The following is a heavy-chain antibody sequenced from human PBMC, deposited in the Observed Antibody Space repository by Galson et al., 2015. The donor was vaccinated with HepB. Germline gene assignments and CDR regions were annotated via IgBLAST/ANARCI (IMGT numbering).Heavy chain of an antibody. V-gene: IGHV2-5*02. Sequence: PALVKPTQTLTLTCTVSGFSLSTSGVGVGWIRQSPGKALEWLETIYWDDDKRYSSSLKSRLTITKDTSKNQVVLTMTNMDPVDTATYYCAQRTVTYDAFNIWGQGTMVTVSS. CDR2: IYWDDDK. CDR1: GFSLSTSGVG. J-gene: IGHJ3*02. CDR3: AQRTVTYDAFNI. D-gene: IGHD4-17*01.